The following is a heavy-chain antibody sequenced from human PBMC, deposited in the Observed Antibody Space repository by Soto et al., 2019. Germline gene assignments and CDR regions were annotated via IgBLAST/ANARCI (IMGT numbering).Heavy chain of an antibody. V-gene: IGHV4-34*01. CDR3: ARRESDFWSGYYNWFDP. CDR2: INHSGST. J-gene: IGHJ5*02. Sequence: SETLSLTCAVYGGSFNGYYWSWIRHPPWEGLEWIGEINHSGSTNYNPSLRSRVTISVDTSKNQFSLKLSSVTAADTAVYYCARRESDFWSGYYNWFDPWGRGTLVTVSS. D-gene: IGHD3-3*01. CDR1: GGSFNGYY.